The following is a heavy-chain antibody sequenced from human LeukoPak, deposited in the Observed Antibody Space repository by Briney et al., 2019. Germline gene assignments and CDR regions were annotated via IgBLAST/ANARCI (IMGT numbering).Heavy chain of an antibody. J-gene: IGHJ4*02. CDR3: ARASRVSWLTFDY. D-gene: IGHD1-26*01. V-gene: IGHV4-59*01. CDR2: IYYSGST. CDR1: GGSISSYY. Sequence: SETLSLTCTVSGGSISSYYWSWIRQPPGKGLEWIGYIYYSGSTNYNPSLKSRVTISVDTSKNQFSLKLSSVTAADTAVYYCARASRVSWLTFDYWGQGTLVTVSS.